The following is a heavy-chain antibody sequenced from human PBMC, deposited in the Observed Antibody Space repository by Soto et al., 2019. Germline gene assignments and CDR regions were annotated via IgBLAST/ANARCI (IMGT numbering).Heavy chain of an antibody. CDR1: GGSISSGDYY. CDR3: ARARDYYDSSGLLDY. Sequence: SETLSLTCTVSGGSISSGDYYWSWIRQPPGKGLEWIGYIYYSGSTYYNPSLKSRVTISVDTSKNQFSLKLSSVTAADTAVYYCARARDYYDSSGLLDYWGQGTLVTVSS. J-gene: IGHJ4*02. CDR2: IYYSGST. D-gene: IGHD3-22*01. V-gene: IGHV4-30-4*01.